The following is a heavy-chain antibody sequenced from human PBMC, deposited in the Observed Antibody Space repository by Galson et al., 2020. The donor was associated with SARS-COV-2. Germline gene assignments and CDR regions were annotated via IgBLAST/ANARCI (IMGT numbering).Heavy chain of an antibody. CDR1: GFTFSSYW. CDR2: IKQDGSEK. J-gene: IGHJ4*02. V-gene: IGHV3-7*01. CDR3: ARDDAAYYYDSSGGFDY. D-gene: IGHD3-22*01. Sequence: GGSLRLSCAASGFTFSSYWMSWVRQAPGKGLEWVANIKQDGSEKYYVDSVKGRFTISRDNAKNSLYLQMNSLRAEDTAVYYCARDDAAYYYDSSGGFDYWGQGTLVTVSS.